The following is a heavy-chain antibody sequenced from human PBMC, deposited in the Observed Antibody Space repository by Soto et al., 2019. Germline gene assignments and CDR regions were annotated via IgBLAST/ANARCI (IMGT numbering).Heavy chain of an antibody. D-gene: IGHD5-12*01. J-gene: IGHJ4*02. CDR1: GGTFSSYA. V-gene: IGHV1-69*13. Sequence: ASVKVSCKASGGTFSSYAISWVRQAPGQGLEWVGGIIPIFGTANYAQKFQGRVTITADESTSTAYMELSSLRSEDTAVYYCARVSVATSHPLPRGWGQGTLVTVSS. CDR3: ARVSVATSHPLPRG. CDR2: IIPIFGTA.